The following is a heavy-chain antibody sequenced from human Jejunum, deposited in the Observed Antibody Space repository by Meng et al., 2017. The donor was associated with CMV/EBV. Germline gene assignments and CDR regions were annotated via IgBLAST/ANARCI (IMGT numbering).Heavy chain of an antibody. V-gene: IGHV4-59*01. CDR3: VRDSYHYGSSTYNWFDP. D-gene: IGHD3-10*01. CDR1: SITPYW. J-gene: IGHJ5*02. Sequence: SITPYWWSWIRQSPGKGLEWIGYIHYSGTSKYHPSLRSRVTLSVDTSKNQFSLRLTSVTAADTAVYYCVRDSYHYGSSTYNWFDPWGQGTLVTVSS. CDR2: IHYSGTS.